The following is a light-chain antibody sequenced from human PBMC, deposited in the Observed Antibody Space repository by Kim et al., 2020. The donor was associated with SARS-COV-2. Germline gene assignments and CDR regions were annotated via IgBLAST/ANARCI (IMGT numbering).Light chain of an antibody. CDR2: GAS. Sequence: SPGERATPSCRASQSVSSSYLAWYQQKPGQAPRLLIYGASSRATGIPDRFSGSGSGTDFTLTISRLEPEDFAVYYCQQYGSSLMYSFGQGTKLEIK. J-gene: IGKJ2*03. CDR1: QSVSSSY. CDR3: QQYGSSLMYS. V-gene: IGKV3-20*01.